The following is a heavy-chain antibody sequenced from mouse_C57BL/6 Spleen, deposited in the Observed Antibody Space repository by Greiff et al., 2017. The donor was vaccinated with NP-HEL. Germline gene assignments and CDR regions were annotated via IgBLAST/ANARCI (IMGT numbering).Heavy chain of an antibody. J-gene: IGHJ3*01. D-gene: IGHD4-1*01. CDR3: VGPNWEGWFAY. CDR1: GYTFTDYY. CDR2: INPNNGGT. Sequence: EVQLQQSGPELVKPGASVKISCKASGYTFTDYYMNWVKQSHGKSLEWIGDINPNNGGTSYNQKFKGKATLTVDKSSSTAYMELRSLTSEDSAVYYCVGPNWEGWFAYWGQGTLVTVSA. V-gene: IGHV1-26*01.